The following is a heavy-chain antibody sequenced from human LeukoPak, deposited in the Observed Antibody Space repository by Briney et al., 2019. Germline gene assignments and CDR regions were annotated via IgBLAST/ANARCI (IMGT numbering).Heavy chain of an antibody. CDR1: GYTFTSYG. V-gene: IGHV1-18*01. CDR3: ARDLLDIVVVPAAINGFDY. CDR2: ISAYNGNT. Sequence: GASVKVSCKASGYTFTSYGISWVRQAPGQGLERMGWISAYNGNTNYAQKLQGRVTMTTDTSTSTAYMELRSLRSDDTAVYYCARDLLDIVVVPAAINGFDYWGQGTLVTVSS. J-gene: IGHJ4*02. D-gene: IGHD2-2*03.